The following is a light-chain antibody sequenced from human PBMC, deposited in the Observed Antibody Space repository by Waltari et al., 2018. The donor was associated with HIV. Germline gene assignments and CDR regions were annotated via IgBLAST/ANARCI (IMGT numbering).Light chain of an antibody. V-gene: IGKV1-8*01. CDR3: QQYYSYPT. Sequence: AIRLTQFPSSFSASTGDRVTITFRASQGISSYLAWYQQKPGKAPKLLIYAASTLQSGVPSRFSGSGSGTDFTLTISCLQSEDFATYYCQQYYSYPTFGQGTKVESK. CDR2: AAS. J-gene: IGKJ1*01. CDR1: QGISSY.